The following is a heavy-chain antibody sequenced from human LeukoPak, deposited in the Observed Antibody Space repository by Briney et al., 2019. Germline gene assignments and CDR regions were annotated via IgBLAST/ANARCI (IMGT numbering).Heavy chain of an antibody. D-gene: IGHD1-26*01. Sequence: HPGGSLRLSCAASGFTFSSYGMHWVRQAPGKGLEWVAFIRYDGSNKYYADSVKGRFTISRDNSKNTLYLQMNSLRAEDTAVYYCALSGSYAYYYMDVWGKGTTVTVSS. J-gene: IGHJ6*03. V-gene: IGHV3-30*02. CDR1: GFTFSSYG. CDR2: IRYDGSNK. CDR3: ALSGSYAYYYMDV.